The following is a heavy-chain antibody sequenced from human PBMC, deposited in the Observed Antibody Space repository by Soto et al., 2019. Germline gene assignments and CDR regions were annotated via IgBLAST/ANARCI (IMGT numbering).Heavy chain of an antibody. Sequence: GGSLRLSCAASGFTFSSYAMSWVRQAPGKGLEWVSAISGSGGSTYYADSVKGRFTISRDNSKNTLYLQMNSLRAEDTAVYYCAKDSVWRRSEGLFDYRGQGTLVTVSS. V-gene: IGHV3-23*01. CDR1: GFTFSSYA. CDR3: AKDSVWRRSEGLFDY. J-gene: IGHJ4*02. CDR2: ISGSGGST. D-gene: IGHD5-12*01.